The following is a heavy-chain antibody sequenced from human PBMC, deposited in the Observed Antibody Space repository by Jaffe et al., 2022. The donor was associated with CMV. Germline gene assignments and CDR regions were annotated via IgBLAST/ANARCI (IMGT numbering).Heavy chain of an antibody. D-gene: IGHD6-13*01. J-gene: IGHJ6*03. V-gene: IGHV2-26*01. CDR1: GFSLSNARMG. CDR3: ARIPPAGYSSSWYPYYYYYMDV. CDR2: IFSNDEK. Sequence: QVTLKESGPVLVKPTETLTLTCTVSGFSLSNARMGVSWIRQPPGKALEWLAHIFSNDEKSYSTSLKSRLTISKDTSKSQVVLTMTNMDPVDTATYYCARIPPAGYSSSWYPYYYYYMDVWGKGTTVTVSS.